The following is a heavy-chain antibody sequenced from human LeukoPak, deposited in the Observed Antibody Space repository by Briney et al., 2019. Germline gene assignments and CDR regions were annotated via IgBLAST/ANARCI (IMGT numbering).Heavy chain of an antibody. J-gene: IGHJ1*01. Sequence: SETLSLTCAVSGYSISGGYYWGWIRPPPGKGLEWIGSIYHSGSTYYNPSLKSRVTISVDTSKNQFSLKVSSVTAADTAMYYCARGRTAVADLHHWGQGTLVTVSS. D-gene: IGHD6-19*01. CDR2: IYHSGST. V-gene: IGHV4-38-2*01. CDR3: ARGRTAVADLHH. CDR1: GYSISGGYY.